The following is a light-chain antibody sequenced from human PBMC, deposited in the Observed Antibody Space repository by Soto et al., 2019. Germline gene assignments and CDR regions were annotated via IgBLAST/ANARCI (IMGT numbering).Light chain of an antibody. Sequence: DIQMTQSPSTLSASVGDRVTITCRASQSISSWLAWYQQKPGKDPNLLIYKASSLESGVPSRLSGSGSGTAFTLTISSLQPDDFATYYCHQYNSYPLTFGGGTKVEIK. CDR3: HQYNSYPLT. CDR2: KAS. J-gene: IGKJ4*01. V-gene: IGKV1-5*03. CDR1: QSISSW.